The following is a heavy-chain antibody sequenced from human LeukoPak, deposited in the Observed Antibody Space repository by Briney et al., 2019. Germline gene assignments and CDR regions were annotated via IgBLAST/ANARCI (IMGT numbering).Heavy chain of an antibody. CDR1: GFTLSSYE. CDR3: ARGPYSSNWYVDY. CDR2: ISRTGNSI. V-gene: IGHV3-48*03. J-gene: IGHJ4*02. D-gene: IGHD6-13*01. Sequence: PGGSLRLSCAASGFTLSSYEMNWVRLAPGKGLEWISYISRTGNSIYYADSVKGRFTISRDSAKNSLYLQMNGLRAEDTAVYFCARGPYSSNWYVDYWGQGTLVTVVS.